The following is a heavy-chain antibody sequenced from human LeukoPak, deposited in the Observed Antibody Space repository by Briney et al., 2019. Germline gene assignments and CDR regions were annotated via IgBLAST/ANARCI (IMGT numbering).Heavy chain of an antibody. J-gene: IGHJ4*02. CDR3: ARAGYGGYSPLDY. CDR2: LYSGGST. CDR1: GFTFSSNY. D-gene: IGHD4-23*01. Sequence: GGSLRLSCAASGFTFSSNYMTWVRQAPGKGLEWVSLLYSGGSTYYADSVKGRFTISRDNSKNTLYLQMNSLRAEDTAVYYCARAGYGGYSPLDYWGQGTLVTVSS. V-gene: IGHV3-53*01.